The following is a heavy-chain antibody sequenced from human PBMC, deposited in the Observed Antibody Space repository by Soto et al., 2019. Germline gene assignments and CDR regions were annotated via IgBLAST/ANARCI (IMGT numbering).Heavy chain of an antibody. CDR1: GFTFSTAW. V-gene: IGHV3-15*07. CDR2: IKSKTDGGTS. Sequence: GGSLRLSCAASGFTFSTAWINWVRQAPGKGLEWVGRIKSKTDGGTSDFAAPVRGRFAISRDDSESMVYLQMDSLKTEDTAVYFCSRIKEYHGYADLDFWGQGTLVTVSS. CDR3: SRIKEYHGYADLDF. J-gene: IGHJ4*02. D-gene: IGHD5-12*01.